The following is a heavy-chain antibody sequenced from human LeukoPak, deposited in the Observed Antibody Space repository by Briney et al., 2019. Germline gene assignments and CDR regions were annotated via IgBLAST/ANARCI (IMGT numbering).Heavy chain of an antibody. CDR1: GGSFSDYY. CDR2: VNHSGNI. CDR3: ARRLWDTSGWYFDY. D-gene: IGHD6-19*01. Sequence: SETLSLTCAVYGGSFSDYYWTWVRQPPGKGLEWIGEVNHSGNINDNPSLKSRVTISVDTSKNQFSLKLTSVTAADTAVYYCARRLWDTSGWYFDYWGQGSLVSVSS. V-gene: IGHV4-34*01. J-gene: IGHJ4*02.